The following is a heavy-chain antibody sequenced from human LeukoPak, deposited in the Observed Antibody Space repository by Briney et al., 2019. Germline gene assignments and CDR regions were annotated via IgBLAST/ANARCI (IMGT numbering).Heavy chain of an antibody. CDR1: GFKFTNYW. CDR2: ISPSADIK. CDR3: AKDDAWLRFGE. Sequence: GGSLRLSCAASGFKFTNYWMIWVRQAPGKGLEWVSGISPSADIKYYADSVKGRFTISRDNSKNMLYLEVISLTADDTAVYYCAKDDAWLRFGEWSQGTLVTVSS. J-gene: IGHJ4*02. V-gene: IGHV3-23*01. D-gene: IGHD3-10*01.